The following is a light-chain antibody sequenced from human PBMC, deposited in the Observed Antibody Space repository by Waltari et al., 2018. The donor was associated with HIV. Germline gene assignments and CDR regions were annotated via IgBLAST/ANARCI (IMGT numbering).Light chain of an antibody. V-gene: IGKV1-39*01. CDR1: QSISRY. CDR2: STS. J-gene: IGKJ2*01. Sequence: DIQMTQSPSSLSASIGAGVTITCRASQSISRYLNWYQQKPGKAPKLLIHSTSSLQRGVPSRVSGSGSGTEFTLTSSGLQFEDSATYYCQQSYTSPHTFGQGTNVEIK. CDR3: QQSYTSPHT.